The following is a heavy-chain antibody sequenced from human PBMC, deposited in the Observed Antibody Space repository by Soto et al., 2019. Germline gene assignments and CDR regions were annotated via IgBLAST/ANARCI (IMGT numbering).Heavy chain of an antibody. D-gene: IGHD3-10*01. CDR3: ARSHYFDSGTYACDV. Sequence: GGSLRLSCTASGFTFSTHWMHWVRQAPGKGLVWVSRINSGGSTTNYADSVKGRFTISRDNAKNTLYLQMNSLRAEDTAVYFCARSHYFDSGTYACDVWGNGKWVTVSS. J-gene: IGHJ3*01. CDR2: INSGGSTT. V-gene: IGHV3-74*01. CDR1: GFTFSTHW.